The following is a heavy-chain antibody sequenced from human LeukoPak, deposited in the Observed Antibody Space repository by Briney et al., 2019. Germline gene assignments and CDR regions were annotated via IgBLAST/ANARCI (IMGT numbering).Heavy chain of an antibody. D-gene: IGHD2-15*01. CDR3: ATGDGYCDGGTCYSYFDY. CDR2: INHSGST. CDR1: GGSFSGYY. V-gene: IGHV4-34*01. Sequence: KPSETLSLTCAVYGGSFSGYYWSWVRQPPGKGLEWIGEINHSGSTNYNPSLKSRVTISVDTSKNQFSLKLSSVTAAGTAVYYCATGDGYCDGGTCYSYFDYWGQGTLVTVSS. J-gene: IGHJ4*02.